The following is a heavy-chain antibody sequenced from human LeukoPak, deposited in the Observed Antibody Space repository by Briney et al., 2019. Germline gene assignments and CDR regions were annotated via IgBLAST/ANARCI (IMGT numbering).Heavy chain of an antibody. V-gene: IGHV4-30-4*01. CDR2: IYYSGST. J-gene: IGHJ4*02. Sequence: PSETLSLTCTVSGGSISSGDYYWSWIRQPPGKGLEWIGYIYYSGSTYYNPSLKSRVTISVDTSKNQFSLKLSSVTAADTAVCYCARDSRIVATIPIYWGQGTLVTVSS. CDR1: GGSISSGDYY. CDR3: ARDSRIVATIPIY. D-gene: IGHD5-12*01.